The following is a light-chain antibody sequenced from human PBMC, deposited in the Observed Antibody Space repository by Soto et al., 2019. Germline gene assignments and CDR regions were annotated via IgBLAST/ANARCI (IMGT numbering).Light chain of an antibody. V-gene: IGKV3-15*01. J-gene: IGKJ1*01. CDR1: QSVSSN. Sequence: EVVLTQSPGTLSFSPGERATLSCRASQSVSSNYLAWFQQKPGQAPRLLIYGASTRATGIPARFSGSGSGTEFTLTISSLQSEDFAVYYCQQYNNWPETFGQGTKVDIK. CDR3: QQYNNWPET. CDR2: GAS.